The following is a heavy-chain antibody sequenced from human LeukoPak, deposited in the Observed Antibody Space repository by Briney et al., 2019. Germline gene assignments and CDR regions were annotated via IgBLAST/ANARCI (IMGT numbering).Heavy chain of an antibody. Sequence: ASVKVSCKASGYTFTGYYMHWVRQAPGQGLEWMGWINPNSGGTNYAQKFQGRVTMTRDTSNSTAYMELSRLRSDDTAVYYCARDDYDYVWGRYGMDVWGQGTTVTVSS. V-gene: IGHV1-2*02. CDR3: ARDDYDYVWGRYGMDV. CDR2: INPNSGGT. J-gene: IGHJ6*02. CDR1: GYTFTGYY. D-gene: IGHD3-16*01.